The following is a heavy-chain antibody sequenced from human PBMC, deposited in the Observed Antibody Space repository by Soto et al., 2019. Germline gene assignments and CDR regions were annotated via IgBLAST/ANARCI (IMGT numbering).Heavy chain of an antibody. CDR1: GGSISSENW. CDR3: AATIHY. D-gene: IGHD1-26*01. CDR2: IYHSGST. V-gene: IGHV4-4*02. J-gene: IGHJ4*02. Sequence: QVQLQESGPGLVNPSVTLSLSCAVSGGSISSENWWSWVHQPPGKGLEWIGDIYHSGSTNYDSSLRGRVTISLDKSKNQFSLKLNSVTAADTAVYYCAATIHYWGQGTLVTVSS.